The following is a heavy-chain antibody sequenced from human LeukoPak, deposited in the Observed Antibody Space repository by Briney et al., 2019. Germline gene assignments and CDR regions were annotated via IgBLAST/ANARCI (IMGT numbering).Heavy chain of an antibody. D-gene: IGHD1-26*01. CDR2: IYYSGST. CDR1: GGSISSYY. CDR3: AGQWAPYFDY. Sequence: SETLSLTCTVSGGSISSYYWSWIRQPPGKGLEWIGYIYYSGSTNYNPSLKSRVTISVDTSKNQFSLKLSSVTAADTAVYYCAGQWAPYFDYWGQGTLVTVSS. V-gene: IGHV4-59*01. J-gene: IGHJ4*02.